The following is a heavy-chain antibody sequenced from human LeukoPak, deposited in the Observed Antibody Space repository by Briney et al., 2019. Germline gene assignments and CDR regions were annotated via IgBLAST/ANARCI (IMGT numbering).Heavy chain of an antibody. D-gene: IGHD2-21*02. J-gene: IGHJ4*02. CDR3: AREVATGFSCFDY. CDR1: GFTVNNNY. Sequence: GGSLRLSCATSGFTVNNNYMNWVRQAPGKGLEWVSLIYSGDSTYYADSVKGRFIISRDNSKNTLYLQMNSLRAEDTAVYYCAREVATGFSCFDYWGQGTLVTVSS. CDR2: IYSGDST. V-gene: IGHV3-53*01.